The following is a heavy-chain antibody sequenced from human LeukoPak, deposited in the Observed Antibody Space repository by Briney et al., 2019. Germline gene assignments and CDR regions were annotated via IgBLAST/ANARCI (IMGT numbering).Heavy chain of an antibody. CDR3: ARGGYSYGYYYYYYMDV. CDR1: GGSISSGDYY. CDR2: IYYSGST. J-gene: IGHJ6*03. D-gene: IGHD5-18*01. V-gene: IGHV4-30-4*08. Sequence: KPSQTLSLTCTVSGGSISSGDYYWSWIRQPPGKGLEWIGYIYYSGSTYYNPSLKSRVTISVDTSKNQFSLKLSSVTAADTAVYYCARGGYSYGYYYYYYMDVWGKGTTVTVSS.